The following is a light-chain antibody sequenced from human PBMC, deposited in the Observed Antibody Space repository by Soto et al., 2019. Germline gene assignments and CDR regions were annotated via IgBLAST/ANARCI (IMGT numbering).Light chain of an antibody. V-gene: IGKV1-33*01. J-gene: IGKJ4*01. CDR1: QDISNY. CDR2: DAS. CDR3: QQDRLT. Sequence: DIQMTQSPSSLSASVGDRVTITCQASQDISNYLNWYQQKPGKAPKLLIYDASNLETGVPSRFSGSGSGTDFTFTISSLQPEDIATYYCQQDRLTFGGGTKVDIK.